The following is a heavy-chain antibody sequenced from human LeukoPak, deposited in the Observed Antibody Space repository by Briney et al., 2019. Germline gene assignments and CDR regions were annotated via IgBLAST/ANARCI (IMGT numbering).Heavy chain of an antibody. Sequence: SETLSLTCTVSGGSISSYYWSWIRQPPGKGLEWIGYIYHSGSTYYNPSLKSRVTISVDRSKNQFSLKLSSVTAADTAVYYCARVTGAMVRGGAYFDYWGQGTLVTVSS. CDR1: GGSISSYY. CDR3: ARVTGAMVRGGAYFDY. D-gene: IGHD3-10*01. CDR2: IYHSGST. V-gene: IGHV4-59*12. J-gene: IGHJ4*02.